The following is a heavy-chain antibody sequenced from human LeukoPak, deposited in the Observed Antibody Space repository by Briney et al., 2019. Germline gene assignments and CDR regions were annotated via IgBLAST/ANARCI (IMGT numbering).Heavy chain of an antibody. CDR3: ARRGSGWNR. CDR2: IIHNGST. CDR1: GGSFSGYF. D-gene: IGHD6-19*01. Sequence: PSETLSLTCAVYGGSFSGYFWGWIRQPPGKGLEWIGEIIHNGSTNYHPSLKSRVTVSLDTSSNQFSLKLSSVTAADTAVYYCARRGSGWNRWGQGTLVTVSS. J-gene: IGHJ4*02. V-gene: IGHV4-34*12.